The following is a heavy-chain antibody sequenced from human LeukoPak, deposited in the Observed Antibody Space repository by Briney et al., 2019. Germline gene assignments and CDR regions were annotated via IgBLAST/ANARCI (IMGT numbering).Heavy chain of an antibody. CDR3: ARHHTTRSFAY. CDR2: IDPGDSAT. CDR1: GYSFTSYW. V-gene: IGHV5-51*01. D-gene: IGHD1-1*01. J-gene: IGHJ4*02. Sequence: GESLKISCKGPGYSFTSYWIGWVRQLPGKGLEWMGIIDPGDSATRYSPSFQAHATISATKSISTSYLQWSSLKSSDTAIDSCARHHTTRSFAYWSQGPPVTVYS.